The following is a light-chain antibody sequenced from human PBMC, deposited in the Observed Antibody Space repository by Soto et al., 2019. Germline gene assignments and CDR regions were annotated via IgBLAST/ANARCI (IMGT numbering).Light chain of an antibody. CDR3: SSYAGNSNYV. Sequence: QSVLTQPPSASGSPGQSVTISCTGTSSDVGAYKFVSWYQQNPGKAPKLIIYDVTKRPTGVPDRFSGSKSGNTASLTVSGLQAEDEADYYCSSYAGNSNYVFGSRTKVTVL. CDR2: DVT. CDR1: SSDVGAYKF. V-gene: IGLV2-8*01. J-gene: IGLJ1*01.